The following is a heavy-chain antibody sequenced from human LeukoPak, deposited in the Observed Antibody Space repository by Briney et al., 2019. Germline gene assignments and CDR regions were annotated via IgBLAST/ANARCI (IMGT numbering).Heavy chain of an antibody. Sequence: SETLSLTCTVSGGSISSYYWSWIRQPPGKGLEWIGEINHSGSTNYNPSLKSRVTISVDTSKNQFSLKLSSVTAADTAVYYCARGLPSIAAQRTNWFDPWGQGTLVTVSS. J-gene: IGHJ5*02. CDR3: ARGLPSIAAQRTNWFDP. D-gene: IGHD6-6*01. CDR1: GGSISSYY. CDR2: INHSGST. V-gene: IGHV4-34*01.